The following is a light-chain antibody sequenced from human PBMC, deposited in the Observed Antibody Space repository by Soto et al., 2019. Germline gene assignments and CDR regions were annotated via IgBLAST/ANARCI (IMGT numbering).Light chain of an antibody. CDR2: EVR. V-gene: IGLV2-14*01. CDR1: MRDVGAYNL. CDR3: SSYTSSSTRV. Sequence: QSALTQPASVSGSAGQSITISCSGTMRDVGAYNLVSWYQQHAGTAPKLIIYEVRNRPSGISSRFSGSRSGNTASLTISGLQAEDEDDYYCSSYTSSSTRVFGTGTKLTVL. J-gene: IGLJ1*01.